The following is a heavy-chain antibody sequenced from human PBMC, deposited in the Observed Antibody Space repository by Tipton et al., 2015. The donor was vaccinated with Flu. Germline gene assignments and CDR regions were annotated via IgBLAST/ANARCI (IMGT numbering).Heavy chain of an antibody. J-gene: IGHJ5*01. Sequence: TLSLTCTVSGGSISSYYWSWIRQPPGKGLEWIGYVYYRGSTNQKPSLKSRATMSVDTSKNQLYLNLRSLTAADTAVYYCARRDYSNYVSEPKNWFDPWGQGTLVTVSS. V-gene: IGHV4-59*01. CDR1: GGSISSYY. D-gene: IGHD4-11*01. CDR3: ARRDYSNYVSEPKNWFDP. CDR2: VYYRGST.